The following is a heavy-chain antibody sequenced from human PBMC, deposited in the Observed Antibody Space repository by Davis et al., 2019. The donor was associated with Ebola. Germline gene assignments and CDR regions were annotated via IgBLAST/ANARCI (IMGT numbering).Heavy chain of an antibody. CDR3: ARGTIVLRVYADPGMDV. Sequence: GGSLRLSCAASGFTSSSYAMSWVRQAPGKGLEWVSAISGSGGSTYYADSVKGRFTISRDNSKNSLYLQMNSLRAEDTAVYYSARGTIVLRVYADPGMDVWGQGTTVTVSS. J-gene: IGHJ6*02. CDR2: ISGSGGST. D-gene: IGHD2-8*01. CDR1: GFTSSSYA. V-gene: IGHV3-23*01.